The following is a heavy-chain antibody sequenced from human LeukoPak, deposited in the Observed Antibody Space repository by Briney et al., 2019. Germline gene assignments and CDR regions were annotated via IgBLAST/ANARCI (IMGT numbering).Heavy chain of an antibody. CDR2: IYSGGST. V-gene: IGHV3-66*01. CDR3: ARAYYYASGSYYFDY. D-gene: IGHD3-10*01. J-gene: IGHJ4*02. CDR1: GFTVSSNY. Sequence: PGGSLRLSCAASGFTVSSNYMSWVRQAPGEGLEWVSFIYSGGSTYYADSVKGRFTLPRDNSKNTVYLQMNSLRAADTAVYYCARAYYYASGSYYFDYWGQGTLVTVSS.